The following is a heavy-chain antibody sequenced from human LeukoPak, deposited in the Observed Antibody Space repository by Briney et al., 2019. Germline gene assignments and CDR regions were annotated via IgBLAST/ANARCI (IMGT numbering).Heavy chain of an antibody. D-gene: IGHD4-23*01. CDR1: GGSISDSH. V-gene: IGHV4-4*08. Sequence: SETLSLTCTVSGGSISDSHWSWIRQPPGKGLEWIGNIHTSGGSNSSPSLTSPLTISLDMSTNQFSLRLRSVTAADTAVYSCARGRSAVVTPDFYYYYCMDVWGKGTPVTVSS. J-gene: IGHJ6*03. CDR3: ARGRSAVVTPDFYYYYCMDV. CDR2: IHTSGGS.